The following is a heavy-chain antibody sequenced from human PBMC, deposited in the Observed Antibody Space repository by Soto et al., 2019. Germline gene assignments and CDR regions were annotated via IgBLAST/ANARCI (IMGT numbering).Heavy chain of an antibody. V-gene: IGHV3-30*02. CDR1: GFIFSNYG. CDR2: ISYDGSDI. Sequence: GGSLRLSCAGSGFIFSNYGMHWVRQAPGKGLEWVAFISYDGSDILYADSVKGRFTISRDNSKSTLFLHMNRPRAEDTAVYFCAIVRVADSPLDHWGQGSLVTVSS. D-gene: IGHD3-10*02. CDR3: AIVRVADSPLDH. J-gene: IGHJ4*02.